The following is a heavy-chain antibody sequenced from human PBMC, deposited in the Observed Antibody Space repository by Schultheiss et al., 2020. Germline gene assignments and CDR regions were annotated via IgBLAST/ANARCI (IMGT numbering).Heavy chain of an antibody. CDR2: IYYSGST. D-gene: IGHD6-19*01. CDR3: ARDGSGYSSGWYFDY. CDR1: GGSISSGGYY. Sequence: SETLSLTCTVSGGSISSGGYYWSWIRQHPGKGLEWIGSIYYSGSTYYNPSLKSRVTISVDTSKNQFSLKLSSVTAADTAVYYCARDGSGYSSGWYFDYWGQGTLVTVSS. J-gene: IGHJ4*02. V-gene: IGHV4-39*07.